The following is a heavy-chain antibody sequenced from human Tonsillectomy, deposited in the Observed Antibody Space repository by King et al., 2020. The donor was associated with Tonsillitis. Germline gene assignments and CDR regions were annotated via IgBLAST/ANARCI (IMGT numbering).Heavy chain of an antibody. CDR3: ASLGSRNFYYFDY. V-gene: IGHV4-39*01. D-gene: IGHD2-15*01. CDR2: IYYNDNT. Sequence: LQLQESGPGLVKPSETLSLTCSVSGGSISSNSYYWGWIRQPPGKGLEWIGSIYYNDNTYYNPSLKSRVTISVDASKNQFSLKLSSVTAADTAVYYCASLGSRNFYYFDYWGQGTLVTVSS. CDR1: GGSISSNSYY. J-gene: IGHJ4*02.